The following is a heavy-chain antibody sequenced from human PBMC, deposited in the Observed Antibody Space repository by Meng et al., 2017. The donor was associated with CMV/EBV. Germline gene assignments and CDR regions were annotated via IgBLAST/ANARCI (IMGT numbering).Heavy chain of an antibody. D-gene: IGHD2-2*01. CDR1: GFTFDDYA. CDR3: ARDLDAGVVVVPAAIFPYYYYGMDV. Sequence: LSLTCAASGFTFDDYAMHWVRQAPGKGLEWVSGISWNSGSIGYADSVKGRFTISRDNAKNSLYLQMNSLRAEDTAVYYCARDLDAGVVVVPAAIFPYYYYGMDVWGQGTTVTVSS. CDR2: ISWNSGSI. J-gene: IGHJ6*02. V-gene: IGHV3-9*01.